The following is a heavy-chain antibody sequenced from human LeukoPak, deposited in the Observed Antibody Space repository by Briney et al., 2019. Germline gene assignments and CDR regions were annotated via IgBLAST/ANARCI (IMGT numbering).Heavy chain of an antibody. CDR3: ARGSTYSSGWYTGFDY. CDR2: ISTSSIYI. Sequence: PGGSLRLSCAASGFTFSSSSMNWVRQAPGKGLEWVSSISTSSIYIYYADSVKGRFTISRDNAKKSLYLQMNSLRAEDTAVYYCARGSTYSSGWYTGFDYWGQGTLVTVSS. J-gene: IGHJ4*02. V-gene: IGHV3-21*01. CDR1: GFTFSSSS. D-gene: IGHD6-19*01.